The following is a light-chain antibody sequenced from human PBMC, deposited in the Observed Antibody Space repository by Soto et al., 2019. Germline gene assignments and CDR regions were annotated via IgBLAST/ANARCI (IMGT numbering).Light chain of an antibody. V-gene: IGKV1-5*03. J-gene: IGKJ4*01. Sequence: DIHMTQSPSTLSASVGDRVTITCRASQSVNSWLAWYQQKPGKAPKLLLYKASSLESGVPSRFSGSGSGTESTLTISSLQPDDLGTYYCQQYDTSPLTFGGGTKVDIK. CDR2: KAS. CDR1: QSVNSW. CDR3: QQYDTSPLT.